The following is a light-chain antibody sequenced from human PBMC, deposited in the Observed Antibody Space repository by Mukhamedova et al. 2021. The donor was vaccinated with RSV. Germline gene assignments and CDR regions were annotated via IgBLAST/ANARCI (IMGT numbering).Light chain of an antibody. Sequence: GERATLSCRASQSVSSSYLAWYQQKPGQAPRLLIYGASSRATGIPDRFSGSGSGADFTLTISRLEPEDFAGYYCQQYGSSPLFTF. CDR3: QQYGSSPLFT. J-gene: IGKJ3*01. V-gene: IGKV3-20*01. CDR1: QSVSSSY. CDR2: GAS.